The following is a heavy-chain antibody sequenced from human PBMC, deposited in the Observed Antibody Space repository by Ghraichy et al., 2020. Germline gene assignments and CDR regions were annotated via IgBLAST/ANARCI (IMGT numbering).Heavy chain of an antibody. D-gene: IGHD3-22*01. Sequence: LTCAASGFTFSKYGMHWVRQAPGQGLEWVAVVSYDGKNKYYADSGRFTISRDNSKNTLYLQMNFLRPEDTAVYYCAKERDTSGYYSFRGDFYGMDVWGQGTTVTVSS. CDR3: AKERDTSGYYSFRGDFYGMDV. V-gene: IGHV3-30*18. J-gene: IGHJ6*02. CDR1: GFTFSKYG. CDR2: VSYDGKNK.